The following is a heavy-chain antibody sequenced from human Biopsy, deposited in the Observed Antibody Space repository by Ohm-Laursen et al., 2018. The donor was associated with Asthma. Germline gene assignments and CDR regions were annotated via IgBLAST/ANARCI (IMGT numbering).Heavy chain of an antibody. CDR1: GVNVTNNY. V-gene: IGHV3-53*01. Sequence: SLRLSCTAPGVNVTNNYMTWVRQAPGKGLECVSIIYAGGSRFYADRVKGRFTISRDNSKNTLYLQMNSLRAEDTAVYYCARDIVATMIGYYYYGMDVWGQGTTVTVSS. CDR3: ARDIVATMIGYYYYGMDV. D-gene: IGHD5-12*01. CDR2: IYAGGSR. J-gene: IGHJ6*02.